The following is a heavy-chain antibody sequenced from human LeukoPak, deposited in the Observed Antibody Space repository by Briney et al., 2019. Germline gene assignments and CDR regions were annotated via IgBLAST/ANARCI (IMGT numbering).Heavy chain of an antibody. CDR1: GFTFSSYA. CDR2: ISGSGGST. D-gene: IGHD3-10*01. Sequence: GGSLRLSCAASGFTFSSYAMSWVRQAPGKGLEWVSAISGSGGSTYYADSVKGRFTISRDNPKNTLYLQMNSLRAEDTAVYYCAKLPLRTYYYGSGSLAVWGQGTLVTVSS. J-gene: IGHJ4*02. CDR3: AKLPLRTYYYGSGSLAV. V-gene: IGHV3-23*01.